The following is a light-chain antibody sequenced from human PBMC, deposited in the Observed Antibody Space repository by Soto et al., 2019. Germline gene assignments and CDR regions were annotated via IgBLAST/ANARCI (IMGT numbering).Light chain of an antibody. CDR1: QSFSSK. V-gene: IGKV3-15*01. CDR2: GAS. J-gene: IGKJ5*01. Sequence: EIVMTQSPATLSVSPGERATLSCRASQSFSSKLAWYQQKPGQAPRLLIYGASTRATGIPARFSGSGSGTEFTLTISSLQSEDFAVYYCQQYNTWPPITFGQGTRLEIK. CDR3: QQYNTWPPIT.